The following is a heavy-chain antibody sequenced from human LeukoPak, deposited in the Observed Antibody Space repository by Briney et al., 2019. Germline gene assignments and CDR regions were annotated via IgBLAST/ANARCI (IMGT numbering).Heavy chain of an antibody. CDR2: INPNSGGT. CDR3: ARLYYESSTYYYYYMDV. J-gene: IGHJ6*03. V-gene: IGHV1-2*02. Sequence: ASVKVSCKASGYTFTGYYMHWVRQAPGQGLEWMGWINPNSGGTNYAQKFQGRVTMTRDTSISTAYMELSRLRSDDTAVYYCARLYYESSTYYYYYMDVWGKGTTVTVSS. CDR1: GYTFTGYY. D-gene: IGHD3-22*01.